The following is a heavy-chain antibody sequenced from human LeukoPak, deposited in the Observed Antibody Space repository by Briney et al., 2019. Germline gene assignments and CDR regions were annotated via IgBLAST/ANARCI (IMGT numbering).Heavy chain of an antibody. Sequence: ASVNVSCKASGYTFTSYDINWVRQATGQGLEWMGWMNPNSGNTGYAQKFQGRVTMTRNTSISTAYMELSSLRSEDTAVYYCARVINWDIYRFDPWGQATLVTVSS. CDR1: GYTFTSYD. CDR2: MNPNSGNT. J-gene: IGHJ5*02. V-gene: IGHV1-8*02. D-gene: IGHD1/OR15-1a*01. CDR3: ARVINWDIYRFDP.